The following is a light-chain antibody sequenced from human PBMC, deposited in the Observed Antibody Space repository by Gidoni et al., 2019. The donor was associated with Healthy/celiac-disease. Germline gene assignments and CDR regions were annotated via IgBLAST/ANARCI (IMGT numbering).Light chain of an antibody. Sequence: QSVLPQPPSVSAAPGPKVTISCSGSSSNICNNYVSWYQPLPGKAPKLLIYDNNKRPSVIPDRFFVSKSVTSATLGIPGLKTGDEADYYFGTWDSSLSAVVFGGGTQLTVL. V-gene: IGLV1-51*01. J-gene: IGLJ7*01. CDR1: SSNICNNY. CDR2: DNN. CDR3: GTWDSSLSAVV.